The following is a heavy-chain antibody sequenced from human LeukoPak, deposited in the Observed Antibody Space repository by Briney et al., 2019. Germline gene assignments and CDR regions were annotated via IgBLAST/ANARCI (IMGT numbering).Heavy chain of an antibody. J-gene: IGHJ6*04. V-gene: IGHV4-34*01. CDR1: GGSFRGYY. CDR3: ARLVLLWFGESPGVMDV. CDR2: INHSGST. D-gene: IGHD3-10*01. Sequence: TSETLSLTCAVYGGSFRGYYWSWIRQPPGKGLEWIGEINHSGSTNYNPSLKSRVTISVDTSKNQFSLKLSSVTAADTAVYYCARLVLLWFGESPGVMDVWGKGTTVTVSS.